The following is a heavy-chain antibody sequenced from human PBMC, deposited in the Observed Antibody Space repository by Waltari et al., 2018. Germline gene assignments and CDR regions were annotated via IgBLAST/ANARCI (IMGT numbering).Heavy chain of an antibody. CDR2: ISYDETNN. J-gene: IGHJ3*02. V-gene: IGHV3-30*18. Sequence: QVQLVESGGGVVQPGRSLRLSCEASGFTFSGSGIPWCRQAPGKGVGWVAVISYDETNNNYADSVKGRFTISRDNSKNTLYLEMNSLRADDTAVYYCAKTVTSGWYFLAFDIWGQGTMVTVSS. D-gene: IGHD6-19*01. CDR3: AKTVTSGWYFLAFDI. CDR1: GFTFSGSG.